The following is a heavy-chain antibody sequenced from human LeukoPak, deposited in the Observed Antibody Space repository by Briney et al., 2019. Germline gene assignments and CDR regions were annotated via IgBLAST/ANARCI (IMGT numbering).Heavy chain of an antibody. V-gene: IGHV3-30*02. CDR2: TRYDGSNK. CDR1: GFTFSSYG. D-gene: IGHD4-17*01. Sequence: GGSLRLSCAASGFTFSSYGMHWVREAPGKGLEWVAFTRYDGSNKYYADSVKGRFTISRDNSKNTLYLQMNSLRAEDTAVYYCARDRGRDYGDYNWFDPWGQGTLVTVSS. J-gene: IGHJ5*02. CDR3: ARDRGRDYGDYNWFDP.